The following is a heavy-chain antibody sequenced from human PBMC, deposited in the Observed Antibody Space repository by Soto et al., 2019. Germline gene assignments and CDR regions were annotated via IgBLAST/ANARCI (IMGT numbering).Heavy chain of an antibody. CDR2: IIPIFGTP. CDR3: AGAHPADAYQPPYLDC. D-gene: IGHD2-2*01. J-gene: IGHJ4*02. CDR1: GGTFSSYA. V-gene: IGHV1-69*05. Sequence: QVQLVQSGAEVKKPGSSVKVSCKASGGTFSSYAISWVRQAPGQGLEWMGGIIPIFGTPNYAQKFQGRATVPXXEXTXXDYRQLRSLRSEDPAAYSSAGAHPADAYQPPYLDCRGQGTLVTVSS.